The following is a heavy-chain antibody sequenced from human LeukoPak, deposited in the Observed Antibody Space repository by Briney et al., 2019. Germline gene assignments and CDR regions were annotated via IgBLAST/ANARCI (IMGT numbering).Heavy chain of an antibody. D-gene: IGHD6-13*01. CDR1: GYTFTGYY. Sequence: ASVKVSCKASGYTFTGYYMHWVRQAPGQGLEWMGWINPNSGGTNYAQKFQGRVTMTRNTSINTAYMELSRLRSDDTAVYYCARVVRGAAAGNNWFDPWGQGTLVTVSS. J-gene: IGHJ5*02. CDR3: ARVVRGAAAGNNWFDP. CDR2: INPNSGGT. V-gene: IGHV1-2*02.